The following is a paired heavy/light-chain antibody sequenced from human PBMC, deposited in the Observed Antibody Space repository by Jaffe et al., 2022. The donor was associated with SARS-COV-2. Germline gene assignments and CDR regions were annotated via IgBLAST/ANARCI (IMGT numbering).Light chain of an antibody. Sequence: DIQMTQSPPSLSASVGDRVTITCRASQDIGSWLAWYQQRPEKAPKSLIYAASSLQSGVPSRFRGSGSGTDFTLTITSLQPEDFATYYCQQYNSYPLTFGGGTKVEIK. J-gene: IGKJ4*01. CDR1: QDIGSW. CDR2: AAS. V-gene: IGKV1D-16*01. CDR3: QQYNSYPLT.
Heavy chain of an antibody. CDR3: GRDPHCSGGSCFAS. CDR2: IKEDGSEK. D-gene: IGHD2-15*01. J-gene: IGHJ4*02. Sequence: EEQLEESGGGLVQPGGSLRLSCAASGFPFSRYWMSWVRQAPGKGLEWVANIKEDGSEKYYVDSVKGRFTISRDNAKNSLFLQMNSLRAEDTAVYYCGRDPHCSGGSCFASWGQGTLVTVSS. CDR1: GFPFSRYW. V-gene: IGHV3-7*01.